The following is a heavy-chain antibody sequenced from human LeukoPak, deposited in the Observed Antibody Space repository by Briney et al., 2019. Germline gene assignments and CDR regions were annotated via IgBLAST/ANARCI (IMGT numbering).Heavy chain of an antibody. J-gene: IGHJ4*02. CDR2: ISYDGSNK. CDR1: GFTFSSYG. V-gene: IGHV3-30*03. D-gene: IGHD6-13*01. Sequence: PGRSLRLSCAASGFTFSSYGMHWVRQAPGKGLEWVAVISYDGSNKYYADSVKGRFTISRDNAKNSLYLQMNSLRAEDTAVYYCARAGGFLIAAAGFDYWGQGTLVTVSS. CDR3: ARAGGFLIAAAGFDY.